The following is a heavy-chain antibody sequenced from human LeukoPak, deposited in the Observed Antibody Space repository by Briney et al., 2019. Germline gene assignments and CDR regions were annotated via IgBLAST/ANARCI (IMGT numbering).Heavy chain of an antibody. CDR1: GGPLTSYY. CDR2: IYYRGST. CDR3: ARDRYSGYDGFGAFDI. Sequence: SETLSLTCAVSGGPLTSYYWSWIRQPPGKGLEWIGFIYYRGSTNYNPSLESRVTISVDTSKNRFSLKLSSVTAADTAAYYCARDRYSGYDGFGAFDIWGQGTMVTVSS. J-gene: IGHJ3*02. D-gene: IGHD5-12*01. V-gene: IGHV4-59*01.